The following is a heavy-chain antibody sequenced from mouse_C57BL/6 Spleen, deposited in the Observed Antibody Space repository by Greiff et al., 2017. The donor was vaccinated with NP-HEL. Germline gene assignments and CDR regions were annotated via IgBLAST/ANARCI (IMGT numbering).Heavy chain of an antibody. V-gene: IGHV1-69*01. CDR1: GYTFTSYW. D-gene: IGHD2-12*01. CDR3: ARNGVYSSYYYALDY. Sequence: QVQLQQPGAELVMPGASVKLSCKASGYTFTSYWMHWVKQRPGQGLEWIGEIDPSDSYTNYNQKFKGKSTLTVDKSSSTAYMQLSSLTSEDSAVYYCARNGVYSSYYYALDYWGQGTSVTVSS. J-gene: IGHJ4*01. CDR2: IDPSDSYT.